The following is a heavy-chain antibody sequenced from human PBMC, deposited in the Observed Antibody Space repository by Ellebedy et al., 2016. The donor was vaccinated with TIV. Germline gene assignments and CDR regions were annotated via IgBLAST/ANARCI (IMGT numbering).Heavy chain of an antibody. V-gene: IGHV4-4*02. CDR3: ARRQAYDDFEYTFDI. CDR1: GDSISSSNW. Sequence: MPSETLSLTCTVSGDSISSSNWSPRLRQPPGKGLEWIGEIYHSGSTNYNPSFKRRVSMSVDKSKNQFSLKLSSVIAADTAVYYWARRQAYDDFEYTFDIWGQGTMVTVSS. J-gene: IGHJ3*02. D-gene: IGHD4-17*01. CDR2: IYHSGST.